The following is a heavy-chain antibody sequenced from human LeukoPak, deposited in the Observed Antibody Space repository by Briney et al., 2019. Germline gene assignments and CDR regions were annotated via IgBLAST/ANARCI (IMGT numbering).Heavy chain of an antibody. CDR2: ISGSGAST. V-gene: IGHV3-23*01. D-gene: IGHD6-13*01. J-gene: IGHJ6*02. Sequence: GGSLRLSCAASGFTFSSYAMSWVRQAPGKGLEWVSAISGSGASTYYADSVKGRFTISRDNSKNTLYLQMNSLRAEDTAVYYCAKDETWSSSWSHYYYYYGMDVWGQGTTVTVSS. CDR3: AKDETWSSSWSHYYYYYGMDV. CDR1: GFTFSSYA.